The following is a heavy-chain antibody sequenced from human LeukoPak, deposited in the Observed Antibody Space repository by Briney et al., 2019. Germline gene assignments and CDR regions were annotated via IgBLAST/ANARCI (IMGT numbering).Heavy chain of an antibody. D-gene: IGHD3-16*02. Sequence: GGSLRLSCAASGFTFSNYAMSWVRQAPGKGLEWVSGVSDSGRSTYYTDSVKGRCAIYRDNSKNTVSLQMNNVRAEDTAVYFCAKHDSFIPSWGQGILVTVSS. V-gene: IGHV3-23*01. CDR1: GFTFSNYA. CDR2: VSDSGRST. CDR3: AKHDSFIPS. J-gene: IGHJ5*02.